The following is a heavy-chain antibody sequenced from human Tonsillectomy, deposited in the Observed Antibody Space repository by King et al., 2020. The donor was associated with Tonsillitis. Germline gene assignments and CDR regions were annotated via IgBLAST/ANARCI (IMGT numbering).Heavy chain of an antibody. V-gene: IGHV3-30*18. D-gene: IGHD3-22*01. CDR2: ISYGGSSK. CDR3: AKVYDDSSDYYHPLTGGMDV. Sequence: QVQLVESGGGVVQPGRSLRLSCAASGFTFNNYGMHWVRQAPGKGLEWVAVISYGGSSKYYADSVKGRFTISRDNSKNTLYLQMNSLRAEDTAVYYCAKVYDDSSDYYHPLTGGMDVWGQGTTVTVSS. CDR1: GFTFNNYG. J-gene: IGHJ6*02.